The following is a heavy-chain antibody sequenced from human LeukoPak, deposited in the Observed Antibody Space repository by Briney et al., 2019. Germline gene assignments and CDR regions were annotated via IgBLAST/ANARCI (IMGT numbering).Heavy chain of an antibody. J-gene: IGHJ4*02. Sequence: GGSLRLSCAASGFTFDDYAMHWVRQAPGEGLEWVSGISWNSGSIGYADSVKGRFTISRDNAKNSLYLQMNSLRAEDTALYYCAKDASEDVDTAMVCDYWGQGTLVTVSS. CDR2: ISWNSGSI. CDR1: GFTFDDYA. V-gene: IGHV3-9*01. CDR3: AKDASEDVDTAMVCDY. D-gene: IGHD5-18*01.